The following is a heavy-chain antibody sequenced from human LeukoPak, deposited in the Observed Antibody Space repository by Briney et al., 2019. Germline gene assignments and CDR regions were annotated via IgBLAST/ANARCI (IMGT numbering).Heavy chain of an antibody. D-gene: IGHD3-10*01. J-gene: IGHJ4*02. CDR1: GFTFDDYA. V-gene: IGHV3-9*01. CDR3: ATLGGLLWFGELSPEGFDY. Sequence: PGGSLRLSCAASGFTFDDYAMHWVRQAPGKGLEWVSGISWNSGSIGYADSVKGRFTTSRDNAKNSLYLQMNSLRAEDTALYYCATLGGLLWFGELSPEGFDYWGQGTLVTVSS. CDR2: ISWNSGSI.